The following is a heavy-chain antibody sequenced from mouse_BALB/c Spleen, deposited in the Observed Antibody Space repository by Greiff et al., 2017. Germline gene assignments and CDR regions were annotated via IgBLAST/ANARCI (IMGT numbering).Heavy chain of an antibody. CDR1: GFTFSDYY. Sequence: EVKLVESWGGLVKPGGSLKLSCAASGFTFSDYYMYWVRQTPEKRLEWVATISDGGSYTYYPDSVKGRFTISRDTAKNNLYLQMSSLKSEDTAMYYCARECVRGGVDYWGQGTSVTVSS. J-gene: IGHJ4*01. CDR2: ISDGGSYT. V-gene: IGHV5-4*02. CDR3: ARECVRGGVDY. D-gene: IGHD2-14*01.